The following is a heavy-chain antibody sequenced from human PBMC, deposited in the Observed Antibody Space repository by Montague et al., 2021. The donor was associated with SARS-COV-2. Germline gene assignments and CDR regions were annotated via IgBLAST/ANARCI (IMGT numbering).Heavy chain of an antibody. Sequence: SETRSLTCAVSGGSISSSNWWSWVGQPPGKGLEWIGEIYHSGSTNNNPSLKSRVTISVDKSKNQFSLKLSSVTAADTAVYYCASRGAVAGKVYFQHWGQGTLVTVSS. V-gene: IGHV4-4*02. D-gene: IGHD6-19*01. CDR3: ASRGAVAGKVYFQH. CDR1: GGSISSSNW. J-gene: IGHJ1*01. CDR2: IYHSGST.